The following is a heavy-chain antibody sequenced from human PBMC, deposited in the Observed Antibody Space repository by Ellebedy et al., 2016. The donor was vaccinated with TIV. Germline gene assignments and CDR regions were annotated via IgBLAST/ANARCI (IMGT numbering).Heavy chain of an antibody. J-gene: IGHJ5*01. V-gene: IGHV3-23*01. CDR2: VGGGDDRT. Sequence: GESLKISCAASGFAFSNYELSWVRQAPGKGLEWVSAVGGGDDRTFYADAVKGRFTISRDNSKNTVTLQMQSLRAEDTALYYCAKGHTASFFYLFDSWGQGTLVTVSS. CDR3: AKGHTASFFYLFDS. D-gene: IGHD2-2*01. CDR1: GFAFSNYE.